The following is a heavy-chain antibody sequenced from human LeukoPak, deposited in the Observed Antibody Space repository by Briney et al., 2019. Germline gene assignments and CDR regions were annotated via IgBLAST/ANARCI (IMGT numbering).Heavy chain of an antibody. CDR3: ANLVSGDFPYYYDSSGYFDY. CDR1: GGSISSGDYY. Sequence: PSQTLSLTCTVSGGSISSGDYYWSWIRQPPGKGLEWIGYIYYSGSTYYNPSLKSRVTISVDTSKNQFSLKLSSVTAADTAVYYCANLVSGDFPYYYDSSGYFDYWGQGTLVTVSS. J-gene: IGHJ4*02. CDR2: IYYSGST. D-gene: IGHD3-22*01. V-gene: IGHV4-30-4*01.